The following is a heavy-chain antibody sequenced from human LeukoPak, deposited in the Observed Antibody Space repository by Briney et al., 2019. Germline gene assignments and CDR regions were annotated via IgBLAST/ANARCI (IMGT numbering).Heavy chain of an antibody. Sequence: PSETLSLTCTVSGGPISSYYWSWIRQPPGKGLEWIGYIYYSGSTNYNPSLKSRVTISVDTSKNQFSLKLSSVTAADTAVYYCARALRARITGTTASVYGMDVWGQGTTVTVSS. J-gene: IGHJ6*02. D-gene: IGHD1-20*01. V-gene: IGHV4-59*01. CDR3: ARALRARITGTTASVYGMDV. CDR2: IYYSGST. CDR1: GGPISSYY.